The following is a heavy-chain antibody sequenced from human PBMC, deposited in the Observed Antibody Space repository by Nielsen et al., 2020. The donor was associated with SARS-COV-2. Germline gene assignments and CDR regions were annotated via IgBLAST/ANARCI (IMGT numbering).Heavy chain of an antibody. CDR2: INHSGNT. V-gene: IGHV4-34*01. D-gene: IGHD3-22*01. CDR3: ARAQHYYDGSGRRFFDY. CDR1: GGSFSGYY. J-gene: IGHJ4*03. Sequence: SETLSLTCAVYGGSFSGYYWSWIRQPPGKGLEWFGEINHSGNTNYSPSLKSRVTISLDTSTNQFSLKLLSVTAADTAVYFCARAQHYYDGSGRRFFDYWGQGTTVTVSS.